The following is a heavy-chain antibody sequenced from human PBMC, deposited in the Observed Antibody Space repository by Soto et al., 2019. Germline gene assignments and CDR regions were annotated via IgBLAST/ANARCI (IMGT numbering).Heavy chain of an antibody. CDR1: GYTFTSYG. J-gene: IGHJ4*02. CDR3: ARGRYGDY. Sequence: QVHLVQSGAEVKKPGASVKVSCKASGYTFTSYGITWVRQAPGQGLEWMGWISAHNGNTDYAQKLQGRVIVTRDTSTSTAYRELRSLISDDTAVYYSARGRYGDYWGQGAVVSVSS. CDR2: ISAHNGNT. D-gene: IGHD1-1*01. V-gene: IGHV1-18*01.